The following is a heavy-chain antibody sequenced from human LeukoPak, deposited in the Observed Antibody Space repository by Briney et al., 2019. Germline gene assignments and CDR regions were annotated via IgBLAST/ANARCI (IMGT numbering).Heavy chain of an antibody. CDR2: IGCSCGNT. CDR3: AKDNVVVPAAPYGMDV. D-gene: IGHD2-2*01. Sequence: GGSLRLSYAASGFTFSSYAMSWVRQAPGKGLEWVSTIGCSCGNTYYADSGKGRFAISIDNSRNTLYLQINSLRTEDTAVYYCAKDNVVVPAAPYGMDVLGQGTTVTVSS. CDR1: GFTFSSYA. J-gene: IGHJ6*02. V-gene: IGHV3-23*01.